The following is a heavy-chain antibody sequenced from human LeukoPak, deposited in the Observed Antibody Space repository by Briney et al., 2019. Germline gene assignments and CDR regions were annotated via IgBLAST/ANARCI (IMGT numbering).Heavy chain of an antibody. Sequence: SDTLSLTCSVWGGPISSYYWSCLRHPPGKGGECIGYIYYSGSTNYNPSLKSRVTISVATSKNQFSLKLSSVTAADTAVYYCARVDTISGVVYWGQGTLVTVSS. J-gene: IGHJ4*02. CDR1: GGPISSYY. CDR2: IYYSGST. V-gene: IGHV4-59*13. D-gene: IGHD3-3*01. CDR3: ARVDTISGVVY.